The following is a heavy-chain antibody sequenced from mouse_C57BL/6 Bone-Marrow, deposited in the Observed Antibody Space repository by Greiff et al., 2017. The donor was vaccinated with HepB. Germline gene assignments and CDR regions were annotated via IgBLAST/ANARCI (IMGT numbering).Heavy chain of an antibody. CDR2: IRNKANGYTT. CDR1: GFTFTDYY. Sequence: EVKVVESGGGLVQPGGSLSLSCAASGFTFTDYYMSWVRQPPGKALEWLGFIRNKANGYTTEYSASVKGRFTISRDNSQSILYLQMNALRAEDSATYYCASSGGVRRRTLYYYAMDYWGQGTSVTVSS. D-gene: IGHD2-14*01. J-gene: IGHJ4*01. CDR3: ASSGGVRRRTLYYYAMDY. V-gene: IGHV7-3*01.